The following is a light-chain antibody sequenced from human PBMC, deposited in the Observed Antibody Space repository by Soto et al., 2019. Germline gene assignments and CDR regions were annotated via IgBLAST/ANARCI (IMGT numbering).Light chain of an antibody. CDR1: QSVSSSY. J-gene: IGKJ4*01. CDR2: GAS. V-gene: IGKV3-20*01. CDR3: QQYGSPIT. Sequence: EIVLTQSPGTLSLSPGERATLSCRASQSVSSSYLAWYQQKPGQAPRLLIYGASSRATGIPDRFSGSGSGTDFTLTISRLEPEDFTEYYCQQYGSPITFGGGTKVEIK.